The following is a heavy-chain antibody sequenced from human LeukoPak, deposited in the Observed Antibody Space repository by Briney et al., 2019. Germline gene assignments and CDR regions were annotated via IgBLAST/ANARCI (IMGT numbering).Heavy chain of an antibody. CDR3: AIQLDQLVLDGEHFDY. CDR1: GYSFTSYW. Sequence: GESLKISCKGSGYSFTSYWIGWVRQMPGKGLEWMGIIYPGDSDTRYSPSFQGQVTISADKSISTAYLQWSSLKASDTAMYYCAIQLDQLVLDGEHFDYWGQGTLVTVSS. J-gene: IGHJ4*02. CDR2: IYPGDSDT. D-gene: IGHD6-13*01. V-gene: IGHV5-51*01.